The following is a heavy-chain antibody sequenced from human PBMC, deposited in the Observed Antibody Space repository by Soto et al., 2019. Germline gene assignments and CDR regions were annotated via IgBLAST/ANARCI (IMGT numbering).Heavy chain of an antibody. CDR2: IYHSGST. J-gene: IGHJ3*02. V-gene: IGHV4-4*02. CDR3: ARVGCSSTSCYDAFDI. Sequence: PSETLSLTCAVSSGSISSSNWWGWVRQPPGKGLEWIGEIYHSGSTNYNPSLKSRVTISVDKSKNQFSLKLSSVTAADTAVYYCARVGCSSTSCYDAFDIWGQGTMVTVSS. D-gene: IGHD2-2*01. CDR1: SGSISSSNW.